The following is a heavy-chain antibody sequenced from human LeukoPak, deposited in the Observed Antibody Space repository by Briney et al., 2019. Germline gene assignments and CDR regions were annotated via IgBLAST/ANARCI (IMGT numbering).Heavy chain of an antibody. J-gene: IGHJ4*02. Sequence: SQTLSLTCTVSGGSISSGSFYWSWIRQPAGKGLGWIGHIYTSGGTNYNPSLKSRVTISLDTSRNQFSLKLSSVTAADTAVYYCARLPPLYCSGGNCYYSDYWGQGTLVTVSS. D-gene: IGHD2-15*01. CDR1: GGSISSGSFY. V-gene: IGHV4-61*09. CDR2: IYTSGGT. CDR3: ARLPPLYCSGGNCYYSDY.